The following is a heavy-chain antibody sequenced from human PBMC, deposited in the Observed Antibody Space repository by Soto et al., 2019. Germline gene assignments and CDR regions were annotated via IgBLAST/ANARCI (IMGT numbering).Heavy chain of an antibody. CDR2: IIPIFGTA. V-gene: IGHV1-69*13. J-gene: IGHJ4*02. Sequence: SVKVSCKASGGTFSSYAISWVRQAPGQGLEWMGGIIPIFGTANYAQKFQGRVTITADESTSTAYMELSSLRSEDTAVYYCASSIYRDSSGYFRGYLDYWGQGTLVTVSS. D-gene: IGHD3-22*01. CDR3: ASSIYRDSSGYFRGYLDY. CDR1: GGTFSSYA.